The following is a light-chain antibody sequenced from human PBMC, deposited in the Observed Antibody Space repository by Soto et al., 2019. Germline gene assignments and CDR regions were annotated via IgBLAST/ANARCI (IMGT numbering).Light chain of an antibody. CDR1: QSVTTY. CDR2: DAS. V-gene: IGKV3-15*01. CDR3: QQYESLRVT. J-gene: IGKJ4*01. Sequence: VVMTQSPATLPVSPGERATLSCRASQSVTTYMAWYQQKPGQAPRLLIYDASTRATGIPARFSGSGSGTDFTLTISSLRSEDFAVYYCQQYESLRVTFGGGTKVDIK.